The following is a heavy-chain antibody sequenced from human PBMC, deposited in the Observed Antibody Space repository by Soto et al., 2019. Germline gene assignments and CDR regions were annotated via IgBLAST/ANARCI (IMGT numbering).Heavy chain of an antibody. Sequence: EVQLVESGGGLVQPGGSLRLSCAASGFTVSSNYMSWVRQAPGKGLEWVSVIYSGGSTYYADSVKGRFTISRHNSKNTLYLQMNSLRAEDTAVYYCARGGGNSIYSYGMDVWGQGTTVTVSS. D-gene: IGHD4-4*01. CDR2: IYSGGST. CDR1: GFTVSSNY. CDR3: ARGGGNSIYSYGMDV. J-gene: IGHJ6*02. V-gene: IGHV3-53*04.